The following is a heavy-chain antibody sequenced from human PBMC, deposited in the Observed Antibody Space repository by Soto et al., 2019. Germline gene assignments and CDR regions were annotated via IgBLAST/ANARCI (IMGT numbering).Heavy chain of an antibody. Sequence: QVQLVQSEAEVKKPGASVKVSCKASGYTFTTRGFTWVRQAPGQGFEWMGWISVYNGNTDYAQKVQGRVTMTTDTSTNTAYMELRSLRSDDTAVYYCARSGGYCSSTSCYADYWGQGTLVTVSS. CDR1: GYTFTTRG. CDR2: ISVYNGNT. J-gene: IGHJ4*02. CDR3: ARSGGYCSSTSCYADY. V-gene: IGHV1-18*01. D-gene: IGHD2-2*01.